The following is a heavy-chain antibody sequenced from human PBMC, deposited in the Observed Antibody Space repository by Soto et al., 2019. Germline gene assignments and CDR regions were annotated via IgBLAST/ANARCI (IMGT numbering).Heavy chain of an antibody. V-gene: IGHV4-59*01. D-gene: IGHD3-16*01. J-gene: IGHJ6*02. CDR2: VHDSGRT. CDR1: GGSINNYY. CDR3: ARGAQVDYSPFSGMDV. Sequence: ETPPLTCSISGGSINNYYWTWIRQAPGKGLEWIGYVHDSGRTVYNPSLKGRVTMSLDAYNNQLSLNLNYVTAADTAVYYCARGAQVDYSPFSGMDVWGQGTMVTVSS.